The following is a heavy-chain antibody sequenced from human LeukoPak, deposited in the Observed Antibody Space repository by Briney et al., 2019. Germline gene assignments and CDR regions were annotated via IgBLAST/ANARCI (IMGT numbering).Heavy chain of an antibody. CDR1: GFTFSSYG. CDR3: ARTYYYDSSGQATPLNYFDY. J-gene: IGHJ4*02. V-gene: IGHV3-23*01. D-gene: IGHD3-22*01. CDR2: ISGSGGST. Sequence: GGTLRLSCAASGFTFSSYGMSWVRQAPGKGLEWVSAISGSGGSTYYADSVKGRFTISRDNSKNTLYLQMNSLRAEDTAVYYCARTYYYDSSGQATPLNYFDYWGQGTLVTVSS.